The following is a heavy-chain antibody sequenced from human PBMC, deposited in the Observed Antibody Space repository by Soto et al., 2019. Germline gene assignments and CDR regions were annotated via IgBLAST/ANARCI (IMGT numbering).Heavy chain of an antibody. CDR2: MKQDGSQI. V-gene: IGHV3-7*04. CDR1: GGSISSGDYY. J-gene: IGHJ4*02. Sequence: ETLSLTCTVSGGSISSGDYYWSWVRQAPGKGLEWVANMKQDGSQIYYVESVKGRFTISRDNAQNSLYLQMNSLRAEDTAVYYCSKDFQGILKYHFDSWGQGTLVTVSS. CDR3: SKDFQGILKYHFDS. D-gene: IGHD2-2*01.